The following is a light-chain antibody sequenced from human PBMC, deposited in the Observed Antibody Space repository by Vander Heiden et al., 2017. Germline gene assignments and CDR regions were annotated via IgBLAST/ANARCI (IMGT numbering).Light chain of an antibody. V-gene: IGKV4-1*01. CDR1: QSVLYSSNNKNY. J-gene: IGKJ5*01. Sequence: IVMTQSPYSLAVSLGEKATINCKSSQSVLYSSNNKNYLAWYRQKPGQPPGLLIYWASTRESGVPDRFSGSGSGTDFTLTISSLQAEDVAVYYCQQYYTTLTFGQGTRLEIK. CDR3: QQYYTTLT. CDR2: WAS.